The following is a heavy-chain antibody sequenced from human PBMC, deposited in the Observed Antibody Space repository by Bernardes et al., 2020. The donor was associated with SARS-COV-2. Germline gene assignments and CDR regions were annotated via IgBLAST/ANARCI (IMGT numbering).Heavy chain of an antibody. D-gene: IGHD6-19*01. CDR1: GFTVSSKY. CDR3: ARIDEVTGRDY. CDR2: IYIGGTT. Sequence: GGSLRLSCAASGFTVSSKYMYWVRQAPGKGLEWVSVIYIGGTTYYADSVKGRFTISRDNSKNILSLQMNSLRAEDTAVYYCARIDEVTGRDYWGQGTLVTVSS. V-gene: IGHV3-53*01. J-gene: IGHJ4*02.